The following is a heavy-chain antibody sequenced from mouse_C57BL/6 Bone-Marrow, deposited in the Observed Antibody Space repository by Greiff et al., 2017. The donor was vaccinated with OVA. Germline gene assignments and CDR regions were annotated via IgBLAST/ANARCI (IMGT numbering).Heavy chain of an antibody. CDR2: IYTRSGNT. CDR1: GYTFTSYG. CDR3: ALPEFITAIVDWYFDV. D-gene: IGHD1-2*01. V-gene: IGHV1-81*01. J-gene: IGHJ1*03. Sequence: QVQLQQSGAELARPGDSVKLSCKASGYTFTSYGISWVKQSSGQGLEWIGEIYTRSGNTYYNETFKGKATLTADKSSSTAYMEFRSRTTEDSTVYFGALPEFITAIVDWYFDVWGTGTTVTVSS.